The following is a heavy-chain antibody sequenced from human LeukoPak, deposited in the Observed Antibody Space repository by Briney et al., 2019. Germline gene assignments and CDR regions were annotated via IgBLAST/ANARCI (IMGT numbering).Heavy chain of an antibody. V-gene: IGHV3-7*01. CDR2: IKQDGSEK. CDR1: GFTFSSYW. CDR3: ARDPRYCSGGSCYFGYFDY. J-gene: IGHJ4*02. D-gene: IGHD2-15*01. Sequence: GGSPRLSCAASGFTFSSYWMSWVRQAPGKGLEWVANIKQDGSEKYYVDSVKGRFTISRDNAKNSLYLQMNSLRAEDTAVYYCARDPRYCSGGSCYFGYFDYWGQGTLVTVSS.